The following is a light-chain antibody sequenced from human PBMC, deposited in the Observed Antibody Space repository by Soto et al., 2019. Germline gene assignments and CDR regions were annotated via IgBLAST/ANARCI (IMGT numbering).Light chain of an antibody. Sequence: MTQSDGTLSVSPGEISTLFCRATQSITTSLAWYQQKPGQAPKLLIYNASTRETGIPARFSGSGSGTEFTLTISSLQPDDFATYYCQHYNSYSHTFGQGTKVDIK. J-gene: IGKJ1*01. CDR3: QHYNSYSHT. V-gene: IGKV3-15*01. CDR1: QSITTS. CDR2: NAS.